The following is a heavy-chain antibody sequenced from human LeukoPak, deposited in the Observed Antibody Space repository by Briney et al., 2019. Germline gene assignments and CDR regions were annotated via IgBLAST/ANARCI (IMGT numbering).Heavy chain of an antibody. CDR1: GYSFIDYA. D-gene: IGHD2-21*02. CDR2: INAGNGKT. CDR3: ARGRWTATESTYYLDY. J-gene: IGHJ4*02. V-gene: IGHV1-3*01. Sequence: ASVKVSCKASGYSFIDYAIQWVRHAPGQRLEWMGWINAGNGKTKYSQNFQGRGTITRDRSASTAYMELSSLRSEDTSIYYCARGRWTATESTYYLDYWGQGTLVTVSS.